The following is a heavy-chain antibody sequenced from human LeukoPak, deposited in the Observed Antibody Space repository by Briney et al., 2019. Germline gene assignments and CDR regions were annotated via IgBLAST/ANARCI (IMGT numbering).Heavy chain of an antibody. D-gene: IGHD1-26*01. CDR3: ARVALGSGSYYLDY. Sequence: SETLSLTCTVSGGSISSYYWSWIRQPPGKGLEWIGYIYYSGSTNYNPSLKSRVTISVDTSKNQFSLKLSSVTAADTAVYYRARVALGSGSYYLDYWGQGTLVTVSS. CDR1: GGSISSYY. CDR2: IYYSGST. J-gene: IGHJ4*02. V-gene: IGHV4-59*01.